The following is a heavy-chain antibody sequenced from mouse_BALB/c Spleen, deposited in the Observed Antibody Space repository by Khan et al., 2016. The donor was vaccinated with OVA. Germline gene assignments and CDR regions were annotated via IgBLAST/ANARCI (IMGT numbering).Heavy chain of an antibody. Sequence: LQQSGPELVKPGASVKMSCKASGYTFTDYVITWVKQRTGQGLEWIGEIYPGSGSAYYNEKFKDKATLTADKSSDTAYMQLSSLTSEDSAVYFCARSYDGAWFAYWGQGTLVTASA. CDR2: IYPGSGSA. CDR1: GYTFTDYV. CDR3: ARSYDGAWFAY. V-gene: IGHV1-77*01. J-gene: IGHJ3*01. D-gene: IGHD1-1*01.